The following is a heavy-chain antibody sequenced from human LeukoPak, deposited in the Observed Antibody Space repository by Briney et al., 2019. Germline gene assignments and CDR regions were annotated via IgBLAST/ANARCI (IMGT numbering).Heavy chain of an antibody. CDR2: TYYRSKWYN. J-gene: IGHJ4*02. Sequence: SQTLSLTCAISGDSVSSNSAAWNWIRQSPSRGLEWLGRTYYRSKWYNDYAVSVKSRITINPDTSKNQFSLKLSSVTAADTAVYYCARTPDDSSGYTSEFDYWGQGTLVTVSS. D-gene: IGHD3-22*01. CDR1: GDSVSSNSAA. CDR3: ARTPDDSSGYTSEFDY. V-gene: IGHV6-1*01.